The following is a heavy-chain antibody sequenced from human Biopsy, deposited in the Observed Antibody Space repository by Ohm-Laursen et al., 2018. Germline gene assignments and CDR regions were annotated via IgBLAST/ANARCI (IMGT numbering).Heavy chain of an antibody. Sequence: GASVTVSCKASGYTFTGYYLHWVRQAPGQGLEWMGWINTKSGGTHYLEEFRGRVTMTRDTSTSTAYKEVSSLRSDDTAVYYCAIDGNDFLTDYLKIDQWGQGTLVTVSS. V-gene: IGHV1-2*02. CDR2: INTKSGGT. D-gene: IGHD3-9*01. J-gene: IGHJ4*02. CDR1: GYTFTGYY. CDR3: AIDGNDFLTDYLKIDQ.